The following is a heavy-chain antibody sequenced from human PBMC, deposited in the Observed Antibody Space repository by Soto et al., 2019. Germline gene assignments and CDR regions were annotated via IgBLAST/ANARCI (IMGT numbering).Heavy chain of an antibody. CDR2: INHSGST. V-gene: IGHV4-34*01. CDR1: GGSFSGYY. D-gene: IGHD2-21*01. CDR3: ARGESVATIFGGLVPFHY. J-gene: IGHJ4*02. Sequence: QVHLQQWGAGLLKPSETLSLTCAVYGGSFSGYYCSWIRQPPGKGLEWIGEINHSGSTNYNPSLKIRVTISVDRSKNQFSLKLSSVTAADTAVYYCARGESVATIFGGLVPFHYWGQGTLVTVSS.